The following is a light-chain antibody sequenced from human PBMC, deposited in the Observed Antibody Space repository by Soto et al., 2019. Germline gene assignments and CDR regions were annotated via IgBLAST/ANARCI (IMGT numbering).Light chain of an antibody. CDR1: QSVSSSY. CDR3: QQYFSSSFT. CDR2: ATS. Sequence: EIVLTQSPSTLSLSSGERATLSCRASQSVSSSYLAWYQQKPGQAPRLLVYATSSRATGIPHRFSGSGSGTDFTLTISRLDPEDFAVYYCQQYFSSSFTFGQWTKLEIK. V-gene: IGKV3-20*01. J-gene: IGKJ2*01.